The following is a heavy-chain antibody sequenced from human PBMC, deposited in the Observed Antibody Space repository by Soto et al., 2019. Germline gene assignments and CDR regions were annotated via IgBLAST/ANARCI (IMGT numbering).Heavy chain of an antibody. Sequence: GGSLRLSCAASGFTFSSYSMNWVRQAPGKRLEWVSSISNSSSYIYYADSVKGRFTISRDNAKNSLYLQMNSLRAEDTAVYYCARDRTMVRGVPWFDPWGQGTLVTVSS. V-gene: IGHV3-21*01. J-gene: IGHJ5*02. CDR1: GFTFSSYS. CDR2: ISNSSSYI. CDR3: ARDRTMVRGVPWFDP. D-gene: IGHD3-10*01.